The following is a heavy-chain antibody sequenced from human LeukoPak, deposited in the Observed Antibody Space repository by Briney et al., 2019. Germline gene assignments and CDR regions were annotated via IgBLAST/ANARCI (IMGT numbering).Heavy chain of an antibody. J-gene: IGHJ4*02. CDR3: ARALPSGPGFFDY. CDR2: IYHSGST. CDR1: GYSLSSGYY. Sequence: PSETLSLTCTVSGYSLSSGYYWGWIRQPPGKGLEWIGSIYHSGSTYYNPSLKSRVTISADTTKNQFSLKLSSVTAADTAVYYCARALPSGPGFFDYWGQRTLVTVSS. V-gene: IGHV4-38-2*02.